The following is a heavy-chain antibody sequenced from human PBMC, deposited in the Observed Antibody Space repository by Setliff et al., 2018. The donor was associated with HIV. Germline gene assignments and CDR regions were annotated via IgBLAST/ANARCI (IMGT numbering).Heavy chain of an antibody. D-gene: IGHD3-3*01. J-gene: IGHJ4*02. CDR3: ARRDVSFWSVQFDY. Sequence: SETLSLTCAVSGYSLSSPHYWGWIRQPPGKGLEWIGSIYHSGGTFYSPSLKVRVTISLDTSQTQFSLKLNSVTAADTVVYYCARRDVSFWSVQFDYWGQGLLVTVSS. CDR2: IYHSGGT. V-gene: IGHV4-38-2*01. CDR1: GYSLSSPHY.